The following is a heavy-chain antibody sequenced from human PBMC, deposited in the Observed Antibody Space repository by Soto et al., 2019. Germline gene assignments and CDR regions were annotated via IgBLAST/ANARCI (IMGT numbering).Heavy chain of an antibody. D-gene: IGHD4-4*01. J-gene: IGHJ6*02. V-gene: IGHV1-69*13. CDR1: GGTFSSYA. CDR2: IIPIFGTA. Sequence: SVKVSCKASGGTFSSYAISWVRQAPGQGLEWMGGIIPIFGTANYAQKFQGRVTITADESTSTAYMELSSLRSEDTAVYYCARDGTYSNYKTPYYYYGMDVWGQGTTVTSP. CDR3: ARDGTYSNYKTPYYYYGMDV.